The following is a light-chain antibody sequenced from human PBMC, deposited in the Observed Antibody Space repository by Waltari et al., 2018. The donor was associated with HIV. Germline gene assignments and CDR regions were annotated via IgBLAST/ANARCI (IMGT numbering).Light chain of an antibody. Sequence: QSVLTQPPSASGTPGQTVTIYCSGSNSNIGLNYVYWYQQLPGTAPKLLIYWDNQRPSGVPGRFSGSKSGTSASLAISGLRSEDEADYYCAAWDDSLSGRVFGGGTNLTVL. CDR3: AAWDDSLSGRV. CDR1: NSNIGLNY. V-gene: IGLV1-47*01. CDR2: WDN. J-gene: IGLJ3*02.